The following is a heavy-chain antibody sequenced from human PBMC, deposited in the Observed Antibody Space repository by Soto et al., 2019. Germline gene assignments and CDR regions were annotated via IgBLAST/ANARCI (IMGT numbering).Heavy chain of an antibody. CDR2: ISGSGGST. D-gene: IGHD5-12*01. Sequence: PWGSLRLSCAASGFTFSSYAISWGRHSPFKWLEWVSAISGSGGSTYYADSVKGRFTISRDNSKNTLYLQMNSLRAEDTAVYYCAKDGRDGYNWPRNWFDPWGQGTLVTVSS. J-gene: IGHJ5*02. CDR1: GFTFSSYA. V-gene: IGHV3-23*01. CDR3: AKDGRDGYNWPRNWFDP.